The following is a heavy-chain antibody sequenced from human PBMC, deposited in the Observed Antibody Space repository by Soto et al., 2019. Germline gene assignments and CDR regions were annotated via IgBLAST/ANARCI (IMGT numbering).Heavy chain of an antibody. V-gene: IGHV4-59*01. D-gene: IGHD6-19*01. CDR3: ARESVASGSGANDYYYGADV. Sequence: SETLSLTCTVSGGSINSYYWSWMRQPPGKGLEWIGFIYYSGTTKYNPSLKSRVTISVDTAKNQFSLNLRSVTAADTAVYYCARESVASGSGANDYYYGADVWGQGTTVT. CDR1: GGSINSYY. CDR2: IYYSGTT. J-gene: IGHJ6*02.